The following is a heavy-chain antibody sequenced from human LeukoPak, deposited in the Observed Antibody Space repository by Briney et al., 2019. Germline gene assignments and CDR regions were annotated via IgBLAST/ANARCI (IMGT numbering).Heavy chain of an antibody. D-gene: IGHD4-17*01. J-gene: IGHJ4*02. CDR1: GFTFSSYG. CDR3: ARDSFDYGGPGY. Sequence: PGGSLRLSCAASGFTFSSYGMHWVRQAPGKGLEWVAVILYDGSNKYYADSVKGRFTISRDNSKNTLYLQMNSLRAEDTAVYYCARDSFDYGGPGYWGQGTLVTVSS. V-gene: IGHV3-33*01. CDR2: ILYDGSNK.